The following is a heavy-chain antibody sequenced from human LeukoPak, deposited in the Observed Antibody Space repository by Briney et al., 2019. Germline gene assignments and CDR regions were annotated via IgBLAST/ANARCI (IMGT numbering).Heavy chain of an antibody. V-gene: IGHV4-38-2*02. Sequence: SETLSLTCIVSGYSINSGYHWGWIRQPPGKGLEWIGSIYHSGSTYYNPSLKSRVTISIDTSKNQFSLKLSSVTAADTAVYYCARHYLYDTSGDGPYYFDYWGQGTLVTVSS. CDR1: GYSINSGYH. D-gene: IGHD3-22*01. CDR2: IYHSGST. J-gene: IGHJ4*02. CDR3: ARHYLYDTSGDGPYYFDY.